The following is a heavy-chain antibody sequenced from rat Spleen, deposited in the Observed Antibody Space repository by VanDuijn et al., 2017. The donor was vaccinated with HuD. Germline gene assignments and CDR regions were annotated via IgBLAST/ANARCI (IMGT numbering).Heavy chain of an antibody. CDR2: ISYGDTSGHSST. V-gene: IGHV5-29*01. CDR1: GLTFSDYG. D-gene: IGHD4-4*01. CDR3: TRHDYSGVITNWFAY. Sequence: EVHLVESGGGLVQPGRSLKLSCAASGLTFSDYGMAWVRQAPTKGLEWVATISYGDTSGHSSTYYRDSVRGRFSISSDNAKTTLYLQMDSLRSEDAATYYCTRHDYSGVITNWFAYWGQGTLVTVSS. J-gene: IGHJ3*01.